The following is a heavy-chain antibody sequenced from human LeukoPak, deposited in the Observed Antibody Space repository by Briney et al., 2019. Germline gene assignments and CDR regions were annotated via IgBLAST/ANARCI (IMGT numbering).Heavy chain of an antibody. CDR2: ISPYNGGT. D-gene: IGHD3-22*01. Sequence: ASVKVSCNASGYTFTAHYIHWVRQAPGQGLEWMGWISPYNGGTNYAQKFQGRVTMTRDTSSSTVYMDLSRLRTDDTAVYYCARDKTDYYDSSGYYPNWFDPWGQGTLVTVSS. CDR1: GYTFTAHY. CDR3: ARDKTDYYDSSGYYPNWFDP. V-gene: IGHV1-2*02. J-gene: IGHJ5*02.